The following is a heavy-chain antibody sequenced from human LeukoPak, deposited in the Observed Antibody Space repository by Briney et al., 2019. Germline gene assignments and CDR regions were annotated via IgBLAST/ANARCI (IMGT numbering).Heavy chain of an antibody. D-gene: IGHD3-16*02. CDR3: ARPDLYDYVWGSYRFNAFDI. CDR2: ISSSSSYI. V-gene: IGHV3-21*01. CDR1: GFTFSSYS. J-gene: IGHJ3*02. Sequence: GGSLRLSCAASGFTFSSYSMNWVRQAPGKGLEWVSPISSSSSYIYYADSVKGRFTISRDNAKNSLYLQMNSLRAEDTAVYYCARPDLYDYVWGSYRFNAFDIWGQGTMVTVSS.